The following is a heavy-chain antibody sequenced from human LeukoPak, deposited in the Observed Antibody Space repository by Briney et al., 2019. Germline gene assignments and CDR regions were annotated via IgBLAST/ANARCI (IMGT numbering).Heavy chain of an antibody. D-gene: IGHD3-10*01. J-gene: IGHJ5*02. CDR3: ASGRYYGSGSQYYWFDP. V-gene: IGHV4-39*01. CDR1: GCSISSNSYY. CDR2: IYCSGST. Sequence: PSETLSLTCTVSGCSISSNSYYWGWLRQPPGKGLEWIGSIYCSGSTYYNPSLKSRVTICVDTSKNQFSLKPSSVTAADTAVYYCASGRYYGSGSQYYWFDPWGQGTLVTVSS.